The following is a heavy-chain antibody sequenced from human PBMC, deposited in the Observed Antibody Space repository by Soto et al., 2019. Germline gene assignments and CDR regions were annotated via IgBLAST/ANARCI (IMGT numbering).Heavy chain of an antibody. CDR3: ARDPSRSSSLGWFDP. D-gene: IGHD6-6*01. V-gene: IGHV3-53*01. J-gene: IGHJ5*02. Sequence: PGGSLILSWAASGFTVSSNYMSWVLQAPGKGLEWVSVIYSGESKLYADSVKGRFTISRDNFKNTLYLQMNSLRAEDTAVYYCARDPSRSSSLGWFDPWGQGALVTVSS. CDR2: IYSGESK. CDR1: GFTVSSNY.